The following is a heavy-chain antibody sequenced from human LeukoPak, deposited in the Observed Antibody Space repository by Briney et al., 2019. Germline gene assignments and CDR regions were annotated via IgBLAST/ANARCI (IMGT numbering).Heavy chain of an antibody. V-gene: IGHV3-73*01. Sequence: GGSLKLSCAASGFIFSGSAMHWVRQASGKGLEWVGRIRSKANSYATAYAASVKGRFTISRDDSKNTAYLQMNSLKTEDTAVYYCTSLRGGITMVRGVMNWGQGTLVTVSS. CDR3: TSLRGGITMVRGVMN. D-gene: IGHD3-10*01. CDR1: GFIFSGSA. J-gene: IGHJ4*02. CDR2: IRSKANSYAT.